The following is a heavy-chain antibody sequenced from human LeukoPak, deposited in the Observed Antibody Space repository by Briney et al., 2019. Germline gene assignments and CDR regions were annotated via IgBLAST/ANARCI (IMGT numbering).Heavy chain of an antibody. CDR1: GFILSTYW. CDR3: ARGSSSGWPDYFDH. D-gene: IGHD6-19*01. V-gene: IGHV3-74*01. CDR2: INGDGKDT. J-gene: IGHJ4*02. Sequence: GGSLRLSCAASGFILSTYWMHWVRQVPGKGLLWVSRINGDGKDTPYADSVKGRFTISRDNAENMLYLQMNSLRVEDTGVYYCARGSSSGWPDYFDHWGQGALVTVSS.